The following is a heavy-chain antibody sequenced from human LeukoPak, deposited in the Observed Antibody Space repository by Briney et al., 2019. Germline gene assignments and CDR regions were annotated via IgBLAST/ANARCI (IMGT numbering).Heavy chain of an antibody. CDR3: ARDGRSCTSGRCFGWFDP. D-gene: IGHD2-8*01. CDR1: GDTFINDA. V-gene: IGHV1-69*06. J-gene: IGHJ5*02. CDR2: IIPISGTA. Sequence: GASVKVSCKASGDTFINDAISWRRQAPGQGLEWMGGIIPISGTANYAQKFQGRVTITADKSTSTAYMEVTSLKYEDTAVYYCARDGRSCTSGRCFGWFDPWGPGTLVTVSS.